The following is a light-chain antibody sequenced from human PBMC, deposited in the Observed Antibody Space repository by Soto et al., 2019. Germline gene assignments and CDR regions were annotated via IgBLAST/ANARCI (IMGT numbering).Light chain of an antibody. J-gene: IGLJ1*01. CDR3: QSYDRSLSGLV. V-gene: IGLV1-40*01. Sequence: QSVLTQPPSVSGAPGQRVTISCTGSSSNIGAGYDVHWYQQLPGTAPKLLIYGNSNRPSGVPDRFSGSKSGTSASLAITGLQAEDEADYDCQSYDRSLSGLVFGTGTKLTVL. CDR2: GNS. CDR1: SSNIGAGYD.